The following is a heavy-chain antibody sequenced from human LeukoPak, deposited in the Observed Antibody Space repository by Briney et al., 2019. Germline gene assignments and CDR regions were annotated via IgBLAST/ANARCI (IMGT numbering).Heavy chain of an antibody. J-gene: IGHJ5*02. D-gene: IGHD1-26*01. CDR1: GFTFSSYS. CDR3: ARDTGEGWFDP. V-gene: IGHV3-21*01. Sequence: AGSLRLSCAASGFTFSSYSMNWVRQAPGKGLEWVSSISSSSSYIYYADSVKGRFTISRDNAKNSLYLQMNSLRAEDTAVYYCARDTGEGWFDPWGQGTLVTVSS. CDR2: ISSSSSYI.